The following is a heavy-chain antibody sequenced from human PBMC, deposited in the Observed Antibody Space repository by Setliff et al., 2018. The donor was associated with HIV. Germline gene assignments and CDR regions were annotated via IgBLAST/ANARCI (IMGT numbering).Heavy chain of an antibody. CDR2: IYHGGST. Sequence: LTCAVSGGSISSSNWWSWVRQPPGKGLEWIGEIYHGGSTNYNPSLKSRVTISVDKSKNQFSLKLAPVTAADTAVYYCASGEPYYYDSTGYSGNYFDYWGQGTLVTVSS. J-gene: IGHJ4*02. CDR3: ASGEPYYYDSTGYSGNYFDY. D-gene: IGHD3-22*01. CDR1: GGSISSSNW. V-gene: IGHV4-4*02.